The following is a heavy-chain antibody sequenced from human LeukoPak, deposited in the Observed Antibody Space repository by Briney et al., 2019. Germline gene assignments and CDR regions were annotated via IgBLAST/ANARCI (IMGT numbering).Heavy chain of an antibody. D-gene: IGHD1-26*01. V-gene: IGHV3-30*02. J-gene: IGHJ6*03. Sequence: GGSLRLSCAASGFTFSVYGMHCVRQAPGEGVEWVAFIRYDGNDKNYADSVKGRFTISRDNFKNTLYLQMNSLRAEDTAVYYCAKVYSYYDMDVWGKGTTVTVSS. CDR2: IRYDGNDK. CDR3: AKVYSYYDMDV. CDR1: GFTFSVYG.